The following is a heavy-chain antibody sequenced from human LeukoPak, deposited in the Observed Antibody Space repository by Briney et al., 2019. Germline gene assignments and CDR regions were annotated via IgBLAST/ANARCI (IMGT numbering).Heavy chain of an antibody. CDR1: GGTFSSYA. Sequence: ASVKVSCKASGGTFSSYAISWVRQAPGQGLEWMGGIIPIFGTANYAQKFQGRVTITTDESTSTAYMELSSLRSEDTAVYYCARVGDSAFDIWGQGTMVTVSS. J-gene: IGHJ3*02. V-gene: IGHV1-69*05. CDR3: ARVGDSAFDI. D-gene: IGHD1-26*01. CDR2: IIPIFGTA.